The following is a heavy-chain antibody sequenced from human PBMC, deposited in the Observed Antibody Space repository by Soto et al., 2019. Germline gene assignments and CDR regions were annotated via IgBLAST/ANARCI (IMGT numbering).Heavy chain of an antibody. D-gene: IGHD3-9*01. V-gene: IGHV1-69*13. CDR1: GGTFSSYA. CDR3: ARLGLRYFDQGKWFLP. CDR2: IIPIFGTA. Sequence: ASVKVSCKASGGTFSSYAISWVRQAPGQGLEWMGGIIPIFGTANYAQKFQGRVTITADESTSTAYMELSSLRSEDTAVYYCARLGLRYFDQGKWFLPWGPGTFVT. J-gene: IGHJ5*02.